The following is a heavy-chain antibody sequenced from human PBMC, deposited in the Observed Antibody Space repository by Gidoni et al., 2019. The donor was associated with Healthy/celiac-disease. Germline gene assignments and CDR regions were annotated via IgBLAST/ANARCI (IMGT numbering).Heavy chain of an antibody. V-gene: IGHV1-69*01. CDR2: IIPIFGTA. J-gene: IGHJ6*02. Sequence: QVQLVQSGAEVKKPGSSVKVSCKASGGTFSSYAISWVRQAPGQGLEWMGGIIPIFGTANYAQKFQGRVTITADESTSTAYMELSSLRSEDTAVYYCARMKGYCSGGSCYPNYYYGMDVWGQGTTVTVSS. CDR1: GGTFSSYA. D-gene: IGHD2-15*01. CDR3: ARMKGYCSGGSCYPNYYYGMDV.